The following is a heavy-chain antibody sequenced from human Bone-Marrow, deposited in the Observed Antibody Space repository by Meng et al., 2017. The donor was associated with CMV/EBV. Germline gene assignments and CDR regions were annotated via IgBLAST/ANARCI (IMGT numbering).Heavy chain of an antibody. CDR2: IIPIFGTA. V-gene: IGHV1-69*05. D-gene: IGHD6-19*01. Sequence: SVKVSCKASGGTFSSYAISWVRQAPGQGLEWMGGIIPIFGTANYAQKFQGRVTMTTDTSTSTAYMELSRLRSDDTAVYYCASSGYSSGSDYWGQGTLVTVSS. J-gene: IGHJ4*02. CDR1: GGTFSSYA. CDR3: ASSGYSSGSDY.